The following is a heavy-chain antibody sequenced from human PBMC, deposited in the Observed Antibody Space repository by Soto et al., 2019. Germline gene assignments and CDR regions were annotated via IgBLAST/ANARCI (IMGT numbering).Heavy chain of an antibody. Sequence: GGSLRLSCAASGFTFSTYGMHWVRQAPGKGLEWVAVIWYDGSNKYYADSVKGRFTISRDNSKNTLYLQMNSLRAEDTAVYYCARDTLMVRGVICYCFDYWGHGSLFPVSS. CDR2: IWYDGSNK. J-gene: IGHJ4*01. CDR1: GFTFSTYG. CDR3: ARDTLMVRGVICYCFDY. D-gene: IGHD3-10*01. V-gene: IGHV3-33*01.